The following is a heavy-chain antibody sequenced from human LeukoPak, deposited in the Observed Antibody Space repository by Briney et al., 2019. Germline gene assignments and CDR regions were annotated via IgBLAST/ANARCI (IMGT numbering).Heavy chain of an antibody. CDR3: ARRGDSSGYTNPHAFDI. D-gene: IGHD3-22*01. J-gene: IGHJ3*02. CDR1: GYSFTSYW. V-gene: IGHV5-51*03. CDR2: IYPGDSDT. Sequence: GESLKISCKGSGYSFTSYWIGWVRQIPGKGLEWMGIIYPGDSDTRYSPSFQGQVTISADKSISTAYLQWSSLKASHTAMYYCARRGDSSGYTNPHAFDIWGQGTMVTVSS.